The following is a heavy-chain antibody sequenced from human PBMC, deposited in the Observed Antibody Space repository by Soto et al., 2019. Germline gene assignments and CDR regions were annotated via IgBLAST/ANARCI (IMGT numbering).Heavy chain of an antibody. J-gene: IGHJ4*02. CDR2: ISTYDGDT. V-gene: IGHV1-18*01. CDR1: GYTFTSYG. Sequence: ASVKVSCKASGYTFTSYGISWVRQAPGQGLEWMGWISTYDGDTRYAHKLQGRVTMTTDTSTSTAYMELRGLRSDDTAVYYCARVEGYDFWSGYTYYFDYWGQGTLVTVSS. D-gene: IGHD3-3*01. CDR3: ARVEGYDFWSGYTYYFDY.